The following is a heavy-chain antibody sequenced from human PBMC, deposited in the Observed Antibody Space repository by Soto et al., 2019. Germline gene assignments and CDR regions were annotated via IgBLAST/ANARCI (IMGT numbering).Heavy chain of an antibody. CDR3: AILHPLGQDWFDP. J-gene: IGHJ5*02. CDR2: IYYSAST. Sequence: QVQLQESGPGLVKPSETLSLTCTVSGGSVSSGSYYWSWIRQPPGKRLEWIGYIYYSASTNYNPSLKSRVTISVDTSKNQFSLKLSSVTAADTAVYYCAILHPLGQDWFDPWGQGTLVTVSS. V-gene: IGHV4-61*01. CDR1: GGSVSSGSYY. D-gene: IGHD4-4*01.